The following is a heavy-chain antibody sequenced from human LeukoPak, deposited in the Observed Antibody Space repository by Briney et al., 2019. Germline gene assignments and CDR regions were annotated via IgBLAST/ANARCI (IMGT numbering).Heavy chain of an antibody. CDR2: IYYSGST. Sequence: SETLSLTCTVSGGSISSYYWSWIRQPPGKGLEWIGYIYYSGSTNYNPSLKSRVTISVDTSKNQFSLKLSSVTAADTAVYYCAGAPYYYDSSGYFFDYWGQGTLVTVSS. J-gene: IGHJ4*02. V-gene: IGHV4-59*01. CDR3: AGAPYYYDSSGYFFDY. CDR1: GGSISSYY. D-gene: IGHD3-22*01.